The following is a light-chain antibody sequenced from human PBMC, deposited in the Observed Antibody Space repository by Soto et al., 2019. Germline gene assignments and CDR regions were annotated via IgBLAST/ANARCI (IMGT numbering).Light chain of an antibody. CDR2: DTD. Sequence: QAVVTQEPSLTVSPGGTVSLTCASSTGAVTSGHYPYWFQQKPGQAPRTLIYDTDNKQSWTPARFSGSLLGGKAALTLSGAQPEDEAEYYCLLSYGGARVFGGGTKVTVL. V-gene: IGLV7-46*01. J-gene: IGLJ3*02. CDR3: LLSYGGARV. CDR1: TGAVTSGHY.